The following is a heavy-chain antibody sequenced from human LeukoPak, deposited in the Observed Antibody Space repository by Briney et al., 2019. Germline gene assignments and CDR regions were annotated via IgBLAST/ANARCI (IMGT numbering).Heavy chain of an antibody. V-gene: IGHV1-18*01. D-gene: IGHD2-2*01. Sequence: ASVKVSCKASGYTFTSYGISWVRQAPGQGLEWMGWISAYNGNTNYAQKLQGRVTMTTDTSTSTAYMELRSLRSDDTAVYYCAKGLTGSYYVGNDYWGQGTLVTVSS. CDR3: AKGLTGSYYVGNDY. J-gene: IGHJ4*02. CDR2: ISAYNGNT. CDR1: GYTFTSYG.